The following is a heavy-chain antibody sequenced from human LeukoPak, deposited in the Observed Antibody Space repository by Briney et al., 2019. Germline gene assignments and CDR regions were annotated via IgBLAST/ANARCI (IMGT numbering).Heavy chain of an antibody. Sequence: GGSLRLSCEASGFNFNTYSMAWVRQAPGEGLEWVSIISRASESIFYADSVKGRFTISRDKPKTSLYLQMNGLRAEDTAAYYCARGATDTTRWFDPWGQGTLVTVSS. V-gene: IGHV3-21*01. CDR1: GFNFNTYS. J-gene: IGHJ5*02. CDR3: ARGATDTTRWFDP. CDR2: ISRASESI. D-gene: IGHD1-7*01.